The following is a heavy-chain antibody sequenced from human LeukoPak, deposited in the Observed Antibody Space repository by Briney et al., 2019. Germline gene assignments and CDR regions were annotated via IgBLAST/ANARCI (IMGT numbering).Heavy chain of an antibody. CDR1: GFTFDDYA. Sequence: GGSLRLSCAASGFTFDDYAMHWVRQAPGKGLEWVSGISWNSGSIGYADSVKGRFTISRDNAKNSLYLQMNSLRAEDMALYYCARDAAVQQLGYYYYYMDVWGKGTTVTVSS. V-gene: IGHV3-9*03. D-gene: IGHD6-13*01. CDR2: ISWNSGSI. CDR3: ARDAAVQQLGYYYYYMDV. J-gene: IGHJ6*03.